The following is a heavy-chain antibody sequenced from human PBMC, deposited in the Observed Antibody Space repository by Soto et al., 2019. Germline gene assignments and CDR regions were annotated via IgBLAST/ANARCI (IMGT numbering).Heavy chain of an antibody. Sequence: GGSLRLSCAASGFTFSNAWMSWVRQAPGKGLEWVGRIKRKTDGGTTDYAAPVKGRFTISRDDSKNTLYLQMNSLKTEDTAVYYCTTTGDMNNWNYSAFDIWGQGTMVTVSS. CDR1: GFTFSNAW. V-gene: IGHV3-15*01. CDR3: TTTGDMNNWNYSAFDI. D-gene: IGHD1-7*01. J-gene: IGHJ3*02. CDR2: IKRKTDGGTT.